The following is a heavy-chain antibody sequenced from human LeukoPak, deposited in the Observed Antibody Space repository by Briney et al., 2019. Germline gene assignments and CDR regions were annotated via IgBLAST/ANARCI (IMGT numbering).Heavy chain of an antibody. Sequence: SETLSLTCAVSGASISSSSHYWTWIRQPPGKGLEWTGSVYYSGTTYYNPSLKSRVTMSVDTSKNQFSLKLSSVTAADTAVYYCASELKTVYSGSGIYPETNWFDPWGQGTLVTVSS. D-gene: IGHD3-10*01. V-gene: IGHV4-39*01. CDR3: ASELKTVYSGSGIYPETNWFDP. CDR2: VYYSGTT. J-gene: IGHJ5*02. CDR1: GASISSSSHY.